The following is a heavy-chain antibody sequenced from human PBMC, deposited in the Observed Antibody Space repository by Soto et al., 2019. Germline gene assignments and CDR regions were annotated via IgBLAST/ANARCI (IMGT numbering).Heavy chain of an antibody. V-gene: IGHV5-51*01. Sequence: GESLKISCKGSGYSFTSYWIGWVRQMPGKGLEWMGIIYPGDSDTRYSPSFQGQVTISADKSISTAYLQWSSLKASDTAMYYCARHRRGYSGYDLLSAVWFDPWGQGTLVTVSS. CDR3: ARHRRGYSGYDLLSAVWFDP. D-gene: IGHD5-12*01. CDR2: IYPGDSDT. J-gene: IGHJ5*02. CDR1: GYSFTSYW.